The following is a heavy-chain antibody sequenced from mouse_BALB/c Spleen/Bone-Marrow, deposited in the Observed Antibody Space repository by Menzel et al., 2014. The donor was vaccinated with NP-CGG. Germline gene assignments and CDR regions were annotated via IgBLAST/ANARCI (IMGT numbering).Heavy chain of an antibody. J-gene: IGHJ1*01. CDR1: GYTFTGYN. V-gene: IGHV1S29*02. CDR3: ARFRYDWYFDV. CDR2: IYPYNGGT. Sequence: VQLQQSGPELVKPGASVKISCKASGYTFTGYNMHWVKQSHGKSLEWIGYIYPYNGGTGYNQKFKSKATLTVDNSSSTDYMELRSQTSEDSAVYYCARFRYDWYFDVWGAGTTGTGSS. D-gene: IGHD2-14*01.